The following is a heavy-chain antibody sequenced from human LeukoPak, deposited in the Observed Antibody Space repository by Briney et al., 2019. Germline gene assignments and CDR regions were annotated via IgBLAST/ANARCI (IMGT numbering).Heavy chain of an antibody. CDR3: ARGGNFYYYYYGMDV. Sequence: PGGSLRLSCAASGFTFSSYWMHWVRQAPGKGLVWVSRINSDGSSTSYADSVKGRFTISRDNAKNTLYLQMNSLRAEDTAVYYCARGGNFYYYYYGMDVWAKGPRSPSP. V-gene: IGHV3-74*01. D-gene: IGHD4-23*01. CDR1: GFTFSSYW. J-gene: IGHJ6*02. CDR2: INSDGSST.